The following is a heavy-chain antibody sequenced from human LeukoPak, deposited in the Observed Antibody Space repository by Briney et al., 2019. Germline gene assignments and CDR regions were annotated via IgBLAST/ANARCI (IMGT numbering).Heavy chain of an antibody. D-gene: IGHD3-3*01. J-gene: IGHJ5*02. CDR3: ARPNYDFWSGYPNWFDP. Sequence: ASVKVSCKASGYTFTGYYMHWVRQAPGQGLEWMGWINPNSGGTNYAQKFQDRVTMTRDTSIRTAYMELSRLRSDDTAVYYCARPNYDFWSGYPNWFDPWGQGTLVTVSS. CDR2: INPNSGGT. V-gene: IGHV1-2*02. CDR1: GYTFTGYY.